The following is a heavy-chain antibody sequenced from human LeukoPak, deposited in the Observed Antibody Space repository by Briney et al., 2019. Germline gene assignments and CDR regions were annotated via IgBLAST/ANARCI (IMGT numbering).Heavy chain of an antibody. V-gene: IGHV3-30*02. J-gene: IGHJ4*02. CDR1: GFTFSSYG. D-gene: IGHD3-22*01. CDR3: AKDMLYYYDSSGYFADY. CDR2: IRYDGSNK. Sequence: GGSLRLSCAASGFTFSSYGMHWVRQAPGKGLEWVAFIRYDGSNKYYADSVKGRFTISRDNSENTLYLQMNSLRAEDTAVYYCAKDMLYYYDSSGYFADYWGQGTLVTVSS.